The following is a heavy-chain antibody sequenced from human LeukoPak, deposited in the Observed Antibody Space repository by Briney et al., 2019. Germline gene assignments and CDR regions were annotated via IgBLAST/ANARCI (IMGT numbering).Heavy chain of an antibody. V-gene: IGHV3-23*01. D-gene: IGHD5-12*01. J-gene: IGHJ4*02. CDR3: ARNENSGWGYFDY. CDR1: RFSFNSYA. CDR2: IGGSNGIT. Sequence: GGSLRLSCAASRFSFNSYAMSWVRQAPGKGLEWVSVIGGSNGITFYVGSVKGRFTISRDNSKDTLYPQMNSLRAEDTAVYYCARNENSGWGYFDYWGQGTLVTVSA.